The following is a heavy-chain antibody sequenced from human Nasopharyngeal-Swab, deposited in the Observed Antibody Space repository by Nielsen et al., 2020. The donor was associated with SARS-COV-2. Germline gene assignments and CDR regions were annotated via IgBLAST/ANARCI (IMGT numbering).Heavy chain of an antibody. D-gene: IGHD2-15*01. CDR2: IRSKGNTYAT. Sequence: GESLKISCAASGSTFSGSAIHWVRQASGKGLEWVGRIRSKGNTYATAYAASVKGRFIIFRDDPTNTAYLQMNSLKTEDTAVYYCTRCGGGCYSGRDYWGQGTLVTVSS. V-gene: IGHV3-73*01. CDR1: GSTFSGSA. J-gene: IGHJ4*02. CDR3: TRCGGGCYSGRDY.